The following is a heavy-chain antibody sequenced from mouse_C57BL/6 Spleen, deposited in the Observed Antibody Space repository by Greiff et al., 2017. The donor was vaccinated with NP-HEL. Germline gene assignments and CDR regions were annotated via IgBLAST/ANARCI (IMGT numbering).Heavy chain of an antibody. CDR2: INPSSGYT. CDR3: ANYYGSSTYYFDY. CDR1: GYTFTSYT. Sequence: QVQLQESGAELARPGASVKMSCKASGYTFTSYTMHWVKQRPGQGLEWIGYINPSSGYTKYNQKFKDKATLTADKSSSAAYMQLSSLTAEDSAVYYCANYYGSSTYYFDYWGQGTTLTVSS. J-gene: IGHJ2*01. D-gene: IGHD1-1*01. V-gene: IGHV1-4*01.